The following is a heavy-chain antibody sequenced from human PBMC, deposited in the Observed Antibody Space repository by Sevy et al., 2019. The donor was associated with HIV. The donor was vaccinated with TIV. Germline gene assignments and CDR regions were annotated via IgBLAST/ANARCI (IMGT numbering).Heavy chain of an antibody. CDR3: AREVDYDFWRNYGMDV. CDR2: ISSSSSTI. Sequence: GGSLRLSCAASGFTFSSYSMNWVRQAPGKGLEWVSYISSSSSTIYYADSVKGRFTISRGNAKNSLYLQMNSLRAEDTAVYYCAREVDYDFWRNYGMDVWGQGTTVTVSS. CDR1: GFTFSSYS. D-gene: IGHD3-3*01. J-gene: IGHJ6*02. V-gene: IGHV3-48*01.